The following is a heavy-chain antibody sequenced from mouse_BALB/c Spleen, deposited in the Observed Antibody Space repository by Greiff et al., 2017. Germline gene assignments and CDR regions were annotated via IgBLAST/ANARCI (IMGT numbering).Heavy chain of an antibody. J-gene: IGHJ4*01. CDR3: ARDSTGKFGYYAMDY. D-gene: IGHD4-1*01. CDR1: GFTFSDYY. Sequence: VESGGGLVKPGGSLKLSCAASGFTFSDYYMYWVRQTPEKRLEWVATISDGGSYTYYPDSVKGRFTISRDNAKNNLYLQMSSLKSEDTAMYYCARDSTGKFGYYAMDYWGQGTSVTVSS. CDR2: ISDGGSYT. V-gene: IGHV5-4*02.